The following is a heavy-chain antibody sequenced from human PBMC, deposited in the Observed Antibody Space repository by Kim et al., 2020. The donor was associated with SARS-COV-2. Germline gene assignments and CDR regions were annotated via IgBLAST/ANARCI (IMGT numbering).Heavy chain of an antibody. J-gene: IGHJ3*02. CDR3: ARAVVVVPAAISRSDAFDI. CDR2: ISAYNGNT. D-gene: IGHD2-2*02. CDR1: GYTFTSYG. Sequence: ASVKVSCKAAGYTFTSYGISWVRQAPGQGLEWMGWISAYNGNTNYAQKLQGRVTMTTVTSTSTAYMELRSLRSDDTAVYYCARAVVVVPAAISRSDAFDIWGQGTMVTVSS. V-gene: IGHV1-18*04.